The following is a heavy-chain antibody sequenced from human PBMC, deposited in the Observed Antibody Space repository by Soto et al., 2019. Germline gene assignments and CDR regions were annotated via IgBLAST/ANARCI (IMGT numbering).Heavy chain of an antibody. CDR3: AIRASYYDSSGYFDY. CDR2: INSDGSST. V-gene: IGHV3-74*01. Sequence: EVQLVESGGGLVQPGGSLRLSCAASGFTFSSYWMHWVRQAPGKGLVWVSRINSDGSSTSYADSVKGRFTISRDNAKNTLYLQMNSLRAGDTAVDYCAIRASYYDSSGYFDYWGQGTLVTVSS. J-gene: IGHJ4*02. D-gene: IGHD3-22*01. CDR1: GFTFSSYW.